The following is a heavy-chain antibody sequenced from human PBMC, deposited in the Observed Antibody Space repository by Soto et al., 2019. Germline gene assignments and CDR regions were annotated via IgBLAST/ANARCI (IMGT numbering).Heavy chain of an antibody. CDR3: ARDTTRAMVRIYYGMDV. D-gene: IGHD3-10*01. J-gene: IGHJ6*02. V-gene: IGHV3-33*01. Sequence: TGGSLRLSCAASGFIFSTYGMHWVRQAPGKGLEWVAVIWYDGSNKYYADSVKGRFTISRDNSKNTLYLQMNSLRAEDTAVYYCARDTTRAMVRIYYGMDVWGQGTTVTVSS. CDR2: IWYDGSNK. CDR1: GFIFSTYG.